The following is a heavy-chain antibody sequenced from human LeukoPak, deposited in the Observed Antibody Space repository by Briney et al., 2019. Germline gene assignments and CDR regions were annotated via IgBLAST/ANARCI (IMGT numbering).Heavy chain of an antibody. CDR1: GYTFTTYP. V-gene: IGHV1-3*04. CDR2: INTGNDNT. Sequence: ASVKVSCKASGYTFTTYPMYWVRQAPGQRLEWMGWINTGNDNTIYSQKFQDRITITRDTSASTAYMELSSLRSEDTAVYYCARDNIVGATHDFWGQGTLVTVSS. D-gene: IGHD1-26*01. J-gene: IGHJ4*02. CDR3: ARDNIVGATHDF.